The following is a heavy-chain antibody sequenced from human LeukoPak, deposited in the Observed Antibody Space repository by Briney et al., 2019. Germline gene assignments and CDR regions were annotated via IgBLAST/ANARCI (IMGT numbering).Heavy chain of an antibody. V-gene: IGHV3-23*01. D-gene: IGHD6-19*01. J-gene: IGHJ4*02. CDR3: AKDVAPDSGWDLDY. CDR2: ISGSGGRT. Sequence: GGSLRLSCAASGFTFSNYAMSWVRQAPGKGLEWVSTISGSGGRTHYADSVKGRFTISRDNPKNTLYLQMNSLRAEDTAVYYCAKDVAPDSGWDLDYWGQGTLVTVSS. CDR1: GFTFSNYA.